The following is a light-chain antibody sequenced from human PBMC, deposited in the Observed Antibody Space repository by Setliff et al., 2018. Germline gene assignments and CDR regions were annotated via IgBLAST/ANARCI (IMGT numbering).Light chain of an antibody. J-gene: IGLJ1*01. CDR3: SSYTSSSTRV. CDR2: EVS. V-gene: IGLV2-14*01. Sequence: APTQPASESGSPGQSITISRTGTTSDVGYYNYVSWYQHHPAKAPILMIYEVSNRPSGVSHRFSGSQSGNTASLTISGLQAEEEADYYCSSYTSSSTRVFGTGTKVTVL. CDR1: TSDVGYYNY.